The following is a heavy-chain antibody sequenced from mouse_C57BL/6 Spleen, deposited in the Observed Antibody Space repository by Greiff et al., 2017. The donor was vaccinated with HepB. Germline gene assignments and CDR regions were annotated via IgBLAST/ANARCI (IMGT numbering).Heavy chain of an antibody. CDR1: GYAFSSYW. D-gene: IGHD1-1*01. Sequence: VQLQQSGAELVKPGASVKISCKASGYAFSSYWMNWVKQRPGKGLEWIGQIYPGDGDTNYNGKFKGKATLTADKSSSTAYMQLSSLTSEDSAVYCCARGVVATDFDYWGQGTTLTVSS. CDR2: IYPGDGDT. J-gene: IGHJ2*01. CDR3: ARGVVATDFDY. V-gene: IGHV1-80*01.